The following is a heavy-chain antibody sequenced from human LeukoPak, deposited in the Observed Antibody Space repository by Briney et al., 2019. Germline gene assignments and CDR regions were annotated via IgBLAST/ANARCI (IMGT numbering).Heavy chain of an antibody. V-gene: IGHV4-59*12. J-gene: IGHJ4*02. CDR1: GGSISSYY. D-gene: IGHD5-12*01. Sequence: PSETLSLTCTVSGGSISSYYWSWIRQPPGKGLEWIGYIYYSGSTNYNPSLKSRVTISVDTSKNQFSLKLSSVTAADTAVYYCASRSGYVSYWGQGTLVTVSS. CDR2: IYYSGST. CDR3: ASRSGYVSY.